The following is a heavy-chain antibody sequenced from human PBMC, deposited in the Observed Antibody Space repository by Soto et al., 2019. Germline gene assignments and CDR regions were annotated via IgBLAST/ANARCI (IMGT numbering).Heavy chain of an antibody. CDR3: ARDRFCSSTSCYHYYGMDV. CDR1: GYTFTSYG. J-gene: IGHJ6*02. V-gene: IGHV1-18*04. D-gene: IGHD2-2*01. CDR2: ISAYNGNT. Sequence: ASVKVSCKASGYTFTSYGISWVRQAPGQGLEWMGWISAYNGNTNYAQKLQGRVTMTTDTSTSTAYMELRSLRPDDTAVYYCARDRFCSSTSCYHYYGMDVWGQGTTVTVSS.